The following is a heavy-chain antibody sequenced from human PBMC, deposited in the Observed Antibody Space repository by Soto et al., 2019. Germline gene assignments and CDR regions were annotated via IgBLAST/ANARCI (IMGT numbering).Heavy chain of an antibody. V-gene: IGHV3-7*01. CDR2: IKQDGSEK. D-gene: IGHD5-12*01. Sequence: PGGSLRLSCAASGFTCSSYWMSWVRQAPGKGVEWVANIKQDGSEKYYVDSVKGRFTISRDNAKNSLYLKMKSLRAEDTAVYYCARGGGGYSRDNAFDIWGQGTMVNVSS. CDR3: ARGGGGYSRDNAFDI. J-gene: IGHJ3*02. CDR1: GFTCSSYW.